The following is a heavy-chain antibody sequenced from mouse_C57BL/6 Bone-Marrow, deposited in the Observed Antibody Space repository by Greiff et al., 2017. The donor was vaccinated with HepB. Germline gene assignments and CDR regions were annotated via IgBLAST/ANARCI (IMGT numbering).Heavy chain of an antibody. CDR2: IDPSDSYT. J-gene: IGHJ3*01. V-gene: IGHV1-50*01. CDR3: IDSSGQFAY. CDR1: GYTFTSYW. Sequence: VQLQQPGAELVKPGASVKLSCKASGYTFTSYWMQWVKQRPGQGLEWIGEIDPSDSYTNYNQKFKGKATMTADTSSNTAYLQLSSLTSEDTAVYYCIDSSGQFAYWGQGTLVTVSA. D-gene: IGHD3-2*02.